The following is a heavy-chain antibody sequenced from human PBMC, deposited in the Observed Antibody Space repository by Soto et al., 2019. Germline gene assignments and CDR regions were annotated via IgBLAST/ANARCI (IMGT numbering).Heavy chain of an antibody. V-gene: IGHV3-48*01. CDR1: GFTFSSYS. CDR3: ARPATLSPYCSSTSCYERRAGYYYYMDV. D-gene: IGHD2-2*01. Sequence: GGSLRLSCAASGFTFSSYSMNWVRQAPGKGLEWVSYISSSSSTIYYADSVKGRFTISRDNAKNSLYLQMNSLRAEDTAVYYCARPATLSPYCSSTSCYERRAGYYYYMDVWGKGTTVTVSS. CDR2: ISSSSSTI. J-gene: IGHJ6*03.